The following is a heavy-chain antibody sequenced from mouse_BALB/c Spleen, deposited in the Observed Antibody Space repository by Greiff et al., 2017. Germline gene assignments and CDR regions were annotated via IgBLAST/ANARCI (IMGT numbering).Heavy chain of an antibody. D-gene: IGHD2-1*01. CDR3: ARLYYGNPYYAMDY. V-gene: IGHV5-12-1*01. CDR1: GFAFSSYD. CDR2: ISSGGGST. Sequence: EVKLMESGGGLVKPGGSLKLSCAASGFAFSSYDMSWVRQTPEKRLEWVAYISSGGGSTYYPDTVKGRFTISRDNAKNTLYLQMSSLKSEDTAMYYCARLYYGNPYYAMDYWGQGTSVTVSS. J-gene: IGHJ4*01.